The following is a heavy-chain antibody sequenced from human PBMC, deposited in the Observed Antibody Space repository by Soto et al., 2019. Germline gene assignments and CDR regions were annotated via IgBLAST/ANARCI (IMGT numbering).Heavy chain of an antibody. Sequence: GASVKVSCKASGYTFTSYAMHWVRQAPGQRLEWMGWINAGNGNTKYSQKFQGRVTITRDTSASTAYMELSSLRSEDTAVYYCARDLNDFWSGYTYNWFDPWGQGTLVTVSS. CDR3: ARDLNDFWSGYTYNWFDP. J-gene: IGHJ5*02. D-gene: IGHD3-3*01. V-gene: IGHV1-3*01. CDR2: INAGNGNT. CDR1: GYTFTSYA.